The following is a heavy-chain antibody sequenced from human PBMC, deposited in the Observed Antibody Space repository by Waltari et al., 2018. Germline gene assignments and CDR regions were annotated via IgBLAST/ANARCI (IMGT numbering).Heavy chain of an antibody. J-gene: IGHJ4*02. V-gene: IGHV4-34*01. Sequence: QVQLQQWGAGLLKPSETLSLTCAVYGGSFSGYYWSWIRQPPGKGLEWIGEINHSGSTNYNPSLKSRVTISVDTSKNQFSLKLSSVTAADTAVYYCARARQWLVEFDYWGQGTLVTVSS. D-gene: IGHD6-19*01. CDR2: INHSGST. CDR1: GGSFSGYY. CDR3: ARARQWLVEFDY.